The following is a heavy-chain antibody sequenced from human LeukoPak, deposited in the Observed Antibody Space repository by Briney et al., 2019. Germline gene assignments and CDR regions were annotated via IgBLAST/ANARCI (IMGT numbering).Heavy chain of an antibody. D-gene: IGHD6-13*01. CDR1: GFTFSSYA. J-gene: IGHJ5*02. V-gene: IGHV3-23*01. Sequence: GGSLRLSCAASGFTFSSYAMSWVRQAPGKGLEWVSAISGSGGSTYYADSVKGRFTISRDNSKNTLYLQMNSLRAEDTAVYYCARNDPTLKYSSSWYQVLYNWFDPWGQGTLVTVSS. CDR2: ISGSGGST. CDR3: ARNDPTLKYSSSWYQVLYNWFDP.